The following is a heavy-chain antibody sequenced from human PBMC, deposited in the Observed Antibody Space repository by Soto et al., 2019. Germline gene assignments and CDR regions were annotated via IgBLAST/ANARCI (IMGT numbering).Heavy chain of an antibody. D-gene: IGHD4-17*01. CDR2: IHYSGST. CDR1: GGSISSYY. Sequence: SETLSLTCTVSGGSISSYYWSWIRQPPGKGLEWIGYIHYSGSTNYNPSLKSRVTISVDTSKNQFSLKLSSVTAADTAVYYCARDRFGDYGGVDYWGQGTLVTVSS. CDR3: ARDRFGDYGGVDY. V-gene: IGHV4-59*01. J-gene: IGHJ4*02.